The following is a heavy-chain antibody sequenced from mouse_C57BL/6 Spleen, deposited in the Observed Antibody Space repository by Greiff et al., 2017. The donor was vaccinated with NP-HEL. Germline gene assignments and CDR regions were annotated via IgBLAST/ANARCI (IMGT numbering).Heavy chain of an antibody. J-gene: IGHJ2*01. CDR3: ARRGVGFDY. CDR1: GYTFTSYG. D-gene: IGHD1-3*01. Sequence: QVQLQQSGAELARPGASVKLSCKASGYTFTSYGISWVKQRTGQGLEWIGEIYPRSGNTYYNEKFKGKATLTADKSSSTAYMELRSLTSEDSAVYFCARRGVGFDYWGQGTTLTVSS. CDR2: IYPRSGNT. V-gene: IGHV1-81*01.